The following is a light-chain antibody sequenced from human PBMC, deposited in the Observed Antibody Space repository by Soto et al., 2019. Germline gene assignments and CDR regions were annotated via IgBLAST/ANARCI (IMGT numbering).Light chain of an antibody. CDR3: HQFFSAVFT. J-gene: IGKJ4*02. Sequence: DIQLTQSPSSLSASLGDSITITCRANETISTFLNWYQVQPGKAPRLLVYGASYLQVGVPVRFRGSGSGTLFTLSIDIRQREDLASYVCHQFFSAVFTCGGGT. V-gene: IGKV1-39*01. CDR1: ETISTF. CDR2: GAS.